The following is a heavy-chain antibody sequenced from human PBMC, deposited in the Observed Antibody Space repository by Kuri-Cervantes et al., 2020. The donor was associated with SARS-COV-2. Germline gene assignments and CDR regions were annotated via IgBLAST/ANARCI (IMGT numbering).Heavy chain of an antibody. J-gene: IGHJ4*02. Sequence: GGSLRLSCAASGFTFNTCAMHWVRQAPGKGLEWVAMVSSDGTNQSYADSVKGRFTISRNNSQNTLHLQMKSLRDEDTAIYYCATDRAGVHDFWGQGTLVTVSS. D-gene: IGHD2-21*01. CDR2: VSSDGTNQ. CDR1: GFTFNTCA. V-gene: IGHV3-30*04. CDR3: ATDRAGVHDF.